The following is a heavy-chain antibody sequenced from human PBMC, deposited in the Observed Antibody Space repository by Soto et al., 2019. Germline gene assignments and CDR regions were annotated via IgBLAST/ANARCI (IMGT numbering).Heavy chain of an antibody. CDR1: GGTFSSYA. CDR2: IIPIFGTA. Sequence: QVQLVQSGAEVKKPGSSVKVSCKASGGTFSSYAISWVRQAPGQGLEWMGGIIPIFGTANYAQKFQGRVTITADEYTSTAYMELSSLRSEDTAVYYCATTIRRKDTAMVNRYWGQGTLVTVSS. CDR3: ATTIRRKDTAMVNRY. V-gene: IGHV1-69*12. J-gene: IGHJ4*02. D-gene: IGHD5-18*01.